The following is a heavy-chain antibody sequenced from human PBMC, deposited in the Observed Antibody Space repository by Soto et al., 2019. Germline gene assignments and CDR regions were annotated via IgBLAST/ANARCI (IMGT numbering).Heavy chain of an antibody. J-gene: IGHJ4*02. Sequence: GGSLRLSCAASGFTFSSYSMNWVRQAPGKGLEWVSSISSSSSYIYYADSVKGRFTISRDNAKNSLYLQMNSLRAEDTAVDYCARDLYQPLYYFDYWGQGTLVTVSS. CDR1: GFTFSSYS. CDR2: ISSSSSYI. CDR3: ARDLYQPLYYFDY. V-gene: IGHV3-21*01. D-gene: IGHD2-2*01.